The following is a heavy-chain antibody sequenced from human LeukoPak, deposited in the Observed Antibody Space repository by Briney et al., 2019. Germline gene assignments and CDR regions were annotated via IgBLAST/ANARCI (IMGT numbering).Heavy chain of an antibody. Sequence: GGSLRLFCAASGFTFSRHAMSWVGQAPGKGLEWVSTTGLDSVNTLCADSVQGRFTISRDNSKNTLDLQMDNLRVDDTAVYYCAKGDYLGNHPTRAYYFNNWDPGTLVTVSS. D-gene: IGHD1-14*01. CDR3: AKGDYLGNHPTRAYYFNN. CDR2: TGLDSVNT. V-gene: IGHV3-23*01. J-gene: IGHJ4*02. CDR1: GFTFSRHA.